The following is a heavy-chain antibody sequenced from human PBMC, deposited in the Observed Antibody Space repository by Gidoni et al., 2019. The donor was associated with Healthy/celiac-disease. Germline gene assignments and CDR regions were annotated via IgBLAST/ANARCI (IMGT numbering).Heavy chain of an antibody. CDR2: ITAGNGNT. J-gene: IGHJ5*02. V-gene: IGHV1-3*01. Sequence: QVQLVQSGAEVKKPGASVKVSCKASGYTFTSYAMHWVRQAPGQRLEWMGWITAGNGNTKYSQKFQGRVTITRDTSASTAYMELSSLRSEDTAVYYCARGQRYSSGWHAWGQGTLVTVSS. D-gene: IGHD6-19*01. CDR1: GYTFTSYA. CDR3: ARGQRYSSGWHA.